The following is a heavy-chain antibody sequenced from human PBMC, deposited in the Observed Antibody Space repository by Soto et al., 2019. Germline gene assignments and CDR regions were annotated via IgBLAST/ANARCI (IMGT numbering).Heavy chain of an antibody. Sequence: SETLSLTCTVSGGSISSYYWSWIRQPPGKGLEWIGYIYYSGSTNYNPSLKSRVTISVDTSKNQFSLKLSSVTAADTGVYYCGVGRGPGAFDIWGQGTMVTVSS. CDR1: GGSISSYY. CDR3: GVGRGPGAFDI. V-gene: IGHV4-59*01. J-gene: IGHJ3*02. CDR2: IYYSGST. D-gene: IGHD1-26*01.